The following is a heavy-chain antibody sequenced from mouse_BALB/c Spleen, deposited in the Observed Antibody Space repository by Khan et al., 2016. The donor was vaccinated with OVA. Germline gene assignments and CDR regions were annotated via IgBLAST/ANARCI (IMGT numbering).Heavy chain of an antibody. CDR1: GYSFTNYI. CDR3: AREYGRSFWFAY. V-gene: IGHV1S136*01. Sequence: VQLKESGPELVKPGASVKISCQASGYSFTNYIIHWVKQNPGQGLEWIGYINPYNDGAKYNEKFKGKATLTSDKSSSTAYMELSGLTSEDSAVYYCAREYGRSFWFAYWGQGTLVTVSA. D-gene: IGHD1-1*01. CDR2: INPYNDGA. J-gene: IGHJ3*01.